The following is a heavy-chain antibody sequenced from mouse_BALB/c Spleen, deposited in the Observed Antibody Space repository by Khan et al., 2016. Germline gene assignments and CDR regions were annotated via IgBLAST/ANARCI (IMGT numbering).Heavy chain of an antibody. V-gene: IGHV5-12*02. J-gene: IGHJ2*01. D-gene: IGHD2-3*01. CDR1: GFTFSDYY. CDR2: ISNGGGST. CDR3: ARHDDYFDY. Sequence: EVELVESGGGLVQPGGSLKLSCATSGFTFSDYYMYWVRQTPEKRLEWVAYISNGGGSTYYPGTVKGRFTISRDNAKNTLYLQMSRLKSRDTAMDDGARHDDYFDYWGQGTTLTVSA.